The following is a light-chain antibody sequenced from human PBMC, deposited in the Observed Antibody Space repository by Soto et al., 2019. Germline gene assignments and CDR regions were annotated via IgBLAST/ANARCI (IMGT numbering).Light chain of an antibody. J-gene: IGKJ1*01. CDR3: YQYSSTRPT. Sequence: EIVLTQSPGTLSLSPGERATLSCRASQSVTNNQLAWFRQKPGQAPRLLIWGVSNRATGIPGKFSGSASGTNFTMTISRLEPEDFVVFYCYQYSSTRPTLGQGTNGEIK. CDR2: GVS. V-gene: IGKV3-20*01. CDR1: QSVTNNQ.